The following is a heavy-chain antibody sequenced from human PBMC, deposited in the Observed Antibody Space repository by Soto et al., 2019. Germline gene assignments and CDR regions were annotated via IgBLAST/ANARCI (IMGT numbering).Heavy chain of an antibody. CDR1: GFTVSSNY. D-gene: IGHD3-22*01. J-gene: IGHJ1*01. CDR3: ARDRVESGYPEYFQH. V-gene: IGHV3-53*01. Sequence: EVQLVESGGGLIQPGGSLRLSCAASGFTVSSNYMSWVRQAPGKGLEWVSVIYSGGSTYYADSVKGRFTSSRDNSQHTLYLQMNSLRAEDTAVYYCARDRVESGYPEYFQHWGQGTLVTVSS. CDR2: IYSGGST.